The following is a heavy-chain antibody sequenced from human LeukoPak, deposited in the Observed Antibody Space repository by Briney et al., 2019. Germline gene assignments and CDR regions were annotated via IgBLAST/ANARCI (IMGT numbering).Heavy chain of an antibody. D-gene: IGHD6-6*01. CDR1: RGSISTSSYF. CDR3: AREGASSSSNLNTFDF. J-gene: IGHJ3*01. V-gene: IGHV4-39*07. Sequence: PSETLSLTCTVSRGSISTSSYFWTWIRQSPGKGMEWIGSVSHSGSTYYSPSLKNRVTISIDTSKNQFSLKVPSVTAADTAIYYCAREGASSSSNLNTFDFWGQGTMITVSS. CDR2: VSHSGST.